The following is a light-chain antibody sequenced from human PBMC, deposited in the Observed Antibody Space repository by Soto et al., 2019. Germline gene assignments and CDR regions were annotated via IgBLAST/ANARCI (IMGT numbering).Light chain of an antibody. J-gene: IGLJ1*01. CDR3: GAWDDSLNGYV. CDR2: ANT. Sequence: QSVLTQPPSASGTPGQRVTISCSGGSSNIGTNTVNWYQHLPGTAPKLLISANTQRPSGVPDRFSGSKSGTSASLAISGLQSEDEADYYCGAWDDSLNGYVFGTGTKLTVL. V-gene: IGLV1-44*01. CDR1: SSNIGTNT.